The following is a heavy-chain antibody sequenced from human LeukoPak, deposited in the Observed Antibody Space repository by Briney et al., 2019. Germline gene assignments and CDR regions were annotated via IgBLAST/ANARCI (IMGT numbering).Heavy chain of an antibody. CDR3: AREVLITPMGAFDI. D-gene: IGHD3-22*01. J-gene: IGHJ3*02. Sequence: GGSLRLSCAASGFTVSSYYMSWVRQAPRKGLEWVSVIYGGGSTYYADSVKGRFTISRDKSKNTLFLQMNSLRAEDTAVYYCAREVLITPMGAFDIWGQGTMVTVSS. V-gene: IGHV3-53*01. CDR1: GFTVSSYY. CDR2: IYGGGST.